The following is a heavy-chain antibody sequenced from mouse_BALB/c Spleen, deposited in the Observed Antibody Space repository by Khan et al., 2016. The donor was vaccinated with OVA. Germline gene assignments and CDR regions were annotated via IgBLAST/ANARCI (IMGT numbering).Heavy chain of an antibody. CDR1: GFTFSTYG. Sequence: EVELVESGGDLVKPGGSLKLSCAASGFTFSTYGMSWVRQTPDKRLEWVATISSGGSYTYYPDSVKGRFTISRDNAKNTLYLQMSSLKSEDTAMYYCARLAYYYKSEGFAYWGQGTLVTGSA. D-gene: IGHD1-1*01. J-gene: IGHJ3*01. CDR2: ISSGGSYT. V-gene: IGHV5-6*01. CDR3: ARLAYYYKSEGFAY.